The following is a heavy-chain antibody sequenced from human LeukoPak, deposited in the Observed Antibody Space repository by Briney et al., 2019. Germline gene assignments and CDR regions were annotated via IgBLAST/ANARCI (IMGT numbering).Heavy chain of an antibody. CDR2: MNPNSGNT. V-gene: IGHV1-8*02. J-gene: IGHJ6*03. Sequence: ASVKVSCKASGYTFTGYYMHWVRQATGQGLEWMGWMNPNSGNTGYAQNFQGRVTMTRDTSISTAYMELSSLRFEDTAVYYCAKHPVGATYYMDVWGKGTTVTISS. D-gene: IGHD1-26*01. CDR1: GYTFTGYY. CDR3: AKHPVGATYYMDV.